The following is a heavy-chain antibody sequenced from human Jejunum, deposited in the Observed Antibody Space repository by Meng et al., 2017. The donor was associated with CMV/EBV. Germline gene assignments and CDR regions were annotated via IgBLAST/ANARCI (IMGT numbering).Heavy chain of an antibody. Sequence: YTFTAYDIHWVRQAPGQGREWMGWINPNSGGTNYAQKFQGRVTMTRDRSIGSAYMELSRLTSDDTAMYYCARDLNESGNYSPFDPWGQGTRVTVSS. D-gene: IGHD1-26*01. V-gene: IGHV1-2*02. J-gene: IGHJ5*02. CDR1: YTFTAYD. CDR2: INPNSGGT. CDR3: ARDLNESGNYSPFDP.